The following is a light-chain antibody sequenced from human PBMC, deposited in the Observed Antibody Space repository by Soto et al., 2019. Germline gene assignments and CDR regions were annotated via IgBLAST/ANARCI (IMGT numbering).Light chain of an antibody. J-gene: IGKJ1*01. CDR1: QSVSSNH. CDR2: GAS. CDR3: QQYGSSPTWT. Sequence: SVLTHSQGTLSFSPWYRSTIYFSSSQSVSSNHLAWYQQKPGQAPRLLIYGASTRATGIPDRFSGSGSGTDFTLTISSLEFGDSAVYYCQQYGSSPTWTFGQGTKVDIK. V-gene: IGKV3-20*01.